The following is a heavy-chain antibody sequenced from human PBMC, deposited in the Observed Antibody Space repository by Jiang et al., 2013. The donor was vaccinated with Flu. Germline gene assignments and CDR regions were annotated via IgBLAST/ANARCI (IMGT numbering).Heavy chain of an antibody. Sequence: QLVESGGGLVQPGGSLRLSCTASGITFSSYAMHWVRQVPGKGLQYVSGISNNGGSTYYADSVKGRFTISRDNSKNTVYLQVGSLRPEDTALYYCATGGWLQDRLGHWGQGTLVTVSS. CDR3: ATGGWLQDRLGH. D-gene: IGHD5-24*01. V-gene: IGHV3-64*07. CDR1: GITFSSYA. CDR2: ISNNGGST. J-gene: IGHJ4*02.